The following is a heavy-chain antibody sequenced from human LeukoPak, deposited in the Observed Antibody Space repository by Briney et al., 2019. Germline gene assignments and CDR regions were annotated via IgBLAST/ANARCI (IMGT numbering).Heavy chain of an antibody. D-gene: IGHD5-18*01. CDR2: VLDSVRT. J-gene: IGHJ4*02. CDR1: GGSITSHY. Sequence: SETLSLTCTVSGGSITSHYWRWIRQPPGKGLEWIAYVLDSVRTKDNPSLQSRLTLSADTSKNQFSLRLSSVTAADTAVYYCATLRRGSIYGYFDFWGQGIKVTVSS. V-gene: IGHV4-59*11. CDR3: ATLRRGSIYGYFDF.